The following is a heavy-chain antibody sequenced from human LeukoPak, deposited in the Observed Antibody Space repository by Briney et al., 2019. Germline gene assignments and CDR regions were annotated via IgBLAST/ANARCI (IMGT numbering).Heavy chain of an antibody. V-gene: IGHV3-74*01. Sequence: GGSLRLSCAASGFTFSSYWMHWVRQAPGKGLVWVSRINSDGSSTSYADSVKGRFTISRDNAKNTLYLQMNSLRAEDTAVYYCARGILWFGELLDYWGQGTLVTVSS. J-gene: IGHJ4*02. D-gene: IGHD3-10*01. CDR1: GFTFSSYW. CDR3: ARGILWFGELLDY. CDR2: INSDGSST.